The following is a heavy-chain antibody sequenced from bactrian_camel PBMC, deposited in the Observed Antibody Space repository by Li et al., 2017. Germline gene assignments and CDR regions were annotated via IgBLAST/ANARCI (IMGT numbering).Heavy chain of an antibody. CDR3: AASRAGDCYSVSWCPHVRACY. CDR1: GSTGSGRC. V-gene: IGHV3S53*01. Sequence: HVQLVESGGGSVQAGGSLRLSCVVSGSTGSGRCMAWFRQAPGKEREGVATIDSDGSTSYADSVKGRFTISKDNAKNTLYLQMNSLKPEDTAMYYCAASRAGDCYSVSWCPHVRACYWGQGTQVTVS. CDR2: IDSDGST. J-gene: IGHJ4*01. D-gene: IGHD3*01.